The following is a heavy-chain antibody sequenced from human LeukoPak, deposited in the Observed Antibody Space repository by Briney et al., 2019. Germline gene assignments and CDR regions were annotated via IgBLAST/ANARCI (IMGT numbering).Heavy chain of an antibody. J-gene: IGHJ4*02. V-gene: IGHV1-18*01. CDR1: GYTFTSYG. Sequence: ASVKVSCKASGYTFTSYGISWVRQAPGQGLEWMGWISAYNGNTNYAQKLQGRVTITTDESTSTAYMELSSLRSEDTAVYYCARDWGDDYSNYVPFDYWGQGTLVTVSS. D-gene: IGHD4-11*01. CDR2: ISAYNGNT. CDR3: ARDWGDDYSNYVPFDY.